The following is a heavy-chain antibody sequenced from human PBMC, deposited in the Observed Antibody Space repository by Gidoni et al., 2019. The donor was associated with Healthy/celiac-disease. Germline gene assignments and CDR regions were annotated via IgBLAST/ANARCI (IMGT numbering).Heavy chain of an antibody. Sequence: QLQLQESGPGLVKPSETLSLTCTVSGGSISSSSYYWGWIRQPPGKGLEWIGSIYYSGSTYYNPSLKSRVTISVDTAKNQSSLKLSSVTAADTAVYYCARDVGGRYYDILTGTVDYFDYWGQGTLVTVSS. CDR2: IYYSGST. CDR3: ARDVGGRYYDILTGTVDYFDY. CDR1: GGSISSSSYY. D-gene: IGHD3-9*01. V-gene: IGHV4-39*07. J-gene: IGHJ4*02.